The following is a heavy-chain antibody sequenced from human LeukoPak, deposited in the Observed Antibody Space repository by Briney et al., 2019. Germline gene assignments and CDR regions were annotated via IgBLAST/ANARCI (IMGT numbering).Heavy chain of an antibody. V-gene: IGHV1-69*01. CDR1: GGTFSSYA. Sequence: SVKVSCKASGGTFSSYAISWVRQAPGQGLEWMGGIIPIFGTANYAQKFQGRVTITADESTSTAYMELSSLRSEDTAVYYCARAQPHCSGGSCYYYYYGMDVWGKGTTVTVSS. D-gene: IGHD2-15*01. CDR2: IIPIFGTA. CDR3: ARAQPHCSGGSCYYYYYGMDV. J-gene: IGHJ6*04.